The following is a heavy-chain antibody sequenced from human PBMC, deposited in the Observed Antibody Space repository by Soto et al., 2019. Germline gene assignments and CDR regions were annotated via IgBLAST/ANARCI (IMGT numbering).Heavy chain of an antibody. CDR2: INPNSGGT. Sequence: ASVKVSCKASGYTFTGYYMHWVRQAPVQGLEWMGWINPNSGGTNYAQKFQGRVTMTRDTSISTAYMELSRLRSDDTAVYYCASLMYCSSTSCYNPTPYGMDVWGQGTTVTVSS. D-gene: IGHD2-2*02. J-gene: IGHJ6*02. V-gene: IGHV1-2*02. CDR3: ASLMYCSSTSCYNPTPYGMDV. CDR1: GYTFTGYY.